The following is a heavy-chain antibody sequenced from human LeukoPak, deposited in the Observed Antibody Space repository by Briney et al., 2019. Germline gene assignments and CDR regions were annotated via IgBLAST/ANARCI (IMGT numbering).Heavy chain of an antibody. CDR3: AKGGSKYCGGDCYRLH. CDR2: ISGSGSYT. CDR1: GFTFSNAW. Sequence: PGGSLRLSCAASGFTFSNAWMSWVRQAPGKGLEWVSIISGSGSYTHYADSMKGRITISRDNSKNTVYLQMSSLRGEDTAVYYCAKGGSKYCGGDCYRLHWGQGTLVTVSS. V-gene: IGHV3-23*01. D-gene: IGHD2-21*02. J-gene: IGHJ1*01.